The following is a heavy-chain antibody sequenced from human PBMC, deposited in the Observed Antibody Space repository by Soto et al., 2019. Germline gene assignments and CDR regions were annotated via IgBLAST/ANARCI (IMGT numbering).Heavy chain of an antibody. Sequence: GSLRLSCAASGFTFSSYAMSWVRQAPGKGLEWVSVISGSGGSTYYADSVKGRFTISRDNSKNTLYLQMNILRAEDTAIYYCAKDLTIFGVVTPYGMDVWGQGT. D-gene: IGHD3-3*01. J-gene: IGHJ6*02. V-gene: IGHV3-23*01. CDR1: GFTFSSYA. CDR3: AKDLTIFGVVTPYGMDV. CDR2: ISGSGGST.